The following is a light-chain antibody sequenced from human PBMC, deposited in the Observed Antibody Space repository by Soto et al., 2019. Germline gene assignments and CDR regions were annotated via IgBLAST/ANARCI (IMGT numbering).Light chain of an antibody. V-gene: IGLV4-69*01. CDR3: QTWGTGLWV. Sequence: QSVLTQSPSASASLGASVKLTCTLSSGHSSYAIAWLQQQPEKGPRYLMRLNSDGSHTKGDGIPDRFSASSSGAERYLTISSLQSEDEADYYCQTWGTGLWVFGGGTKLTVL. CDR2: LNSDGSH. CDR1: SGHSSYA. J-gene: IGLJ3*02.